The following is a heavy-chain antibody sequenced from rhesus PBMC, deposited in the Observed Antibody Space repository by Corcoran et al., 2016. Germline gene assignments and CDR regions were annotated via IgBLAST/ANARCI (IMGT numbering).Heavy chain of an antibody. V-gene: IGHV4-76*01. Sequence: QVQLHESGPGLVKPSETLSLPRPVSGGSIRGGYDWGWLRPPPGTGLEVIGYIYGSSGSTNYNPSLKNRGTISKDTSKNQFSLKLSSVTAADTAVYYCARRYIAGTTNFYDYWGQGVLVTVSS. D-gene: IGHD1-20*01. CDR3: ARRYIAGTTNFYDY. CDR1: GGSIRGGYD. J-gene: IGHJ4*01. CDR2: IYGSSGST.